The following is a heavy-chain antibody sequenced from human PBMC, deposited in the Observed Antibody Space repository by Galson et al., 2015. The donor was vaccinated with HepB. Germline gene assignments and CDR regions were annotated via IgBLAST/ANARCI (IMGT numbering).Heavy chain of an antibody. Sequence: SVKVSCKASGYTFTSYYMHWVRQAPGQGLEWMGIINPSGGSTSYAQKFQGRVTMTRDTSTSTVYMELSSLRSEDTAVYYCARDIGFETGEHSYWYFDLWGRGTLVTVSS. D-gene: IGHD7-27*01. J-gene: IGHJ2*01. V-gene: IGHV1-46*01. CDR1: GYTFTSYY. CDR3: ARDIGFETGEHSYWYFDL. CDR2: INPSGGST.